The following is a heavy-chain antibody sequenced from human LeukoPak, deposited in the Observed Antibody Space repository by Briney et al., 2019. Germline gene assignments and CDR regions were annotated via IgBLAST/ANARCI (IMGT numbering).Heavy chain of an antibody. D-gene: IGHD3-3*01. J-gene: IGHJ5*02. CDR3: ARVRFLSPNWFDP. V-gene: IGHV1-2*02. Sequence: ASVKVSCKASGYTFTGYYMHWVRQAPGQGLEWMGWINPNSGGTNYAQKFQGRVTMTRDTSISTAYMELSRLRSDDTAVYYCARVRFLSPNWFDPWGQGTLVTVSS. CDR1: GYTFTGYY. CDR2: INPNSGGT.